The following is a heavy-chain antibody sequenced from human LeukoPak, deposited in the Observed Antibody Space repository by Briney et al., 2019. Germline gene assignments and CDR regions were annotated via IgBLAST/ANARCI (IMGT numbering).Heavy chain of an antibody. CDR2: ISYDGSNK. J-gene: IGHJ4*02. Sequence: PGGSLRLSCAASGFTFSTYAIHWVRQAPGKGLEWVAAISYDGSNKYYADSVKGRFTISRDNSKNTLYLQMNSLRAEDTAVYYCARGGGAIHYFDYWGQGTLVTVSS. V-gene: IGHV3-30-3*01. CDR3: ARGGGAIHYFDY. CDR1: GFTFSTYA. D-gene: IGHD3-16*01.